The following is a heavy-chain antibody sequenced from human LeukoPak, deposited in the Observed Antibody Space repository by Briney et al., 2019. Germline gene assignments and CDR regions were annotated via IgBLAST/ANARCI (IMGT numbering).Heavy chain of an antibody. V-gene: IGHV6-1*01. Sequence: SQTLSLTCAISGDSVSSNSAAWNWIRQSPSRGLEWLGRTYYRSKWYNDYAVSVKSRITINPDTSKNQFSLQLNSVTPEDTAVYYCARDRIELVVPAHYYYYGMDVWGQGTTVTVSS. CDR1: GDSVSSNSAA. CDR2: TYYRSKWYN. D-gene: IGHD2-2*01. J-gene: IGHJ6*02. CDR3: ARDRIELVVPAHYYYYGMDV.